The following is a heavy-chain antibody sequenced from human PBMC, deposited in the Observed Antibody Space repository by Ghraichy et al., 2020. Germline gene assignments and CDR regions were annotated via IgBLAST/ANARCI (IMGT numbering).Heavy chain of an antibody. CDR2: IYYSGNT. CDR1: GGSISPYY. V-gene: IGHV4-59*01. J-gene: IGHJ4*02. CDR3: ARDNRPHSTTWYYY. D-gene: IGHD2-2*01. Sequence: SETLSLTCTVSGGSISPYYWSWIRQSPGKGLEWIGDIYYSGNTNCNPSLKSRVTMSLDTSKNQFSLRLTSVTAADTAVYYFARDNRPHSTTWYYYWGQGTLVTVSS.